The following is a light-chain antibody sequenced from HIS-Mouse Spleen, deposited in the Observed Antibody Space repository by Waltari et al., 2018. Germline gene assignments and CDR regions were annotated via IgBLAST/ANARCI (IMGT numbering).Light chain of an antibody. V-gene: IGLV1-51*01. CDR3: GTWDSSLSAWV. J-gene: IGLJ3*02. CDR2: DKN. Sequence: QSVLTQPPSVSAAPGQKVTISCSGSSSNIGHNYVSWYHQPPGPAPKLPIYDKNKRPSGIPDRFSGSKSGTSATLGITGLQTGDEADYYCGTWDSSLSAWVFGGGTKLTVL. CDR1: SSNIGHNY.